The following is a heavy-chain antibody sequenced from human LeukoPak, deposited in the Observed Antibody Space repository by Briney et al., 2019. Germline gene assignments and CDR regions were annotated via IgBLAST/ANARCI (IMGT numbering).Heavy chain of an antibody. CDR1: GFTFSSYE. Sequence: GGSLRLSCAASGFTFSSYEMNWVRQAPGEGLEWVANINQDGTEKYYVDSVKGRFTISRDYGKNSLYLQMNSLRVEDTAVYYCAKLAKYFYGSETFYFFEHWGQGTPVTASS. V-gene: IGHV3-7*01. D-gene: IGHD3-10*01. CDR3: AKLAKYFYGSETFYFFEH. J-gene: IGHJ4*02. CDR2: INQDGTEK.